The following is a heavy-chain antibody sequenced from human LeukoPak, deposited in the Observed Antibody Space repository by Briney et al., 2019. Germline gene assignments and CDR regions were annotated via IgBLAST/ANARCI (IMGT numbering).Heavy chain of an antibody. CDR3: AREGGYSSSWYDQYYYYYMDV. Sequence: VASVKVSCKASGGTFSSYAISWVRQAPGQGLEWMGGIIPIFGTANYAQKFQGRVTITADKYTSTAYMEPSSLRSEDTAVYYCAREGGYSSSWYDQYYYYYMDVWGKGTTVTVSS. CDR2: IIPIFGTA. J-gene: IGHJ6*03. D-gene: IGHD6-13*01. CDR1: GGTFSSYA. V-gene: IGHV1-69*06.